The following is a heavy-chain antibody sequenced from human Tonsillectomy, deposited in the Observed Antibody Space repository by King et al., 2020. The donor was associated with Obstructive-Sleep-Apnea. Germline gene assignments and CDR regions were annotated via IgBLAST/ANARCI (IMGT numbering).Heavy chain of an antibody. D-gene: IGHD6-19*01. CDR2: IKRDGSDK. Sequence: VQLVESGEGLVQPGGSLRLSCAASGFTFSSYWMAWVRQAPGKGLEWVANIKRDGSDKNYVDSVKGRFTISRDNAKNSLYLQMNSLRADDSAVYHCARDTSGTLDYWGQGTLVTVSS. J-gene: IGHJ4*02. CDR3: ARDTSGTLDY. V-gene: IGHV3-7*01. CDR1: GFTFSSYW.